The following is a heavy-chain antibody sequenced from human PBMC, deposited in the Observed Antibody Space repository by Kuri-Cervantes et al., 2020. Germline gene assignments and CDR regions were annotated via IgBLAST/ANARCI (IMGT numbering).Heavy chain of an antibody. Sequence: GGSLRLSCAASGFTFSDYYMSWIRQAPGKGLEWVANIKQDGSEKYYVDSVKGRFTISRDNAKNSLYLQMNSLRAEDTAVYYCARAVLGYCSSTSCPNWFDPWGQGTLVTVSS. CDR1: GFTFSDYY. D-gene: IGHD2-2*01. CDR3: ARAVLGYCSSTSCPNWFDP. V-gene: IGHV3-7*01. CDR2: IKQDGSEK. J-gene: IGHJ5*02.